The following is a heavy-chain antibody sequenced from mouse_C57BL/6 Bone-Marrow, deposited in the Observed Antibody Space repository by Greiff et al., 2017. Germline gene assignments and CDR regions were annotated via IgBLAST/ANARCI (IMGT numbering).Heavy chain of an antibody. D-gene: IGHD2-4*01. CDR3: ARAYDYLNYYAMDY. CDR2: IWSGGST. V-gene: IGHV2-2*01. CDR1: GFSLTSYG. Sequence: VQLQQSGPGLVQPSQSLSITCTVSGFSLTSYGVHWVRQSPGKGLEWLGVIWSGGSTDYNAAFISRLSISKYNSKSQVFFKMNSLQAYDTAIYYCARAYDYLNYYAMDYWGQGTSVTVSS. J-gene: IGHJ4*01.